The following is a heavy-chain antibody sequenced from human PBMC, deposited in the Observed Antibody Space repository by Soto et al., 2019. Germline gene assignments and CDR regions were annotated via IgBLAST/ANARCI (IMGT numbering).Heavy chain of an antibody. J-gene: IGHJ4*02. D-gene: IGHD3-10*01. CDR2: ISAYNGNT. Sequence: QVQLVQSGAEVKKPGASVKVSCKASGYTFTSYGISWVRQAPGQGLEWMGWISAYNGNTNYAQKLQGRVTMTTDTSTSIAYMELRSLRSDDTAVYYCARDSDTYYYGSGSYLPDYWGQGTLVTVSS. V-gene: IGHV1-18*01. CDR3: ARDSDTYYYGSGSYLPDY. CDR1: GYTFTSYG.